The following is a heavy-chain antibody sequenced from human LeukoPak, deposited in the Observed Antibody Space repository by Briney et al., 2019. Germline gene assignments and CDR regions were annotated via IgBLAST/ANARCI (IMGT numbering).Heavy chain of an antibody. J-gene: IGHJ3*02. CDR3: ARATYYYGSGRAFDI. V-gene: IGHV4-30-2*01. Sequence: SETLSLTCAVSGGSISSGGYSWSWIRQPPGQGLEWIGYIYHSGSTYYNPSLKSRVTISVDRSKNQFSLKLSSVTAADTAVYYCARATYYYGSGRAFDIWGQGTMVTVSS. CDR2: IYHSGST. CDR1: GGSISSGGYS. D-gene: IGHD3-10*01.